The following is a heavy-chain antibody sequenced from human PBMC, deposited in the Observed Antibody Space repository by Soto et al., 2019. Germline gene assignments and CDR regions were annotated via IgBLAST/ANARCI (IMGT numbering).Heavy chain of an antibody. CDR2: INHSGST. Sequence: SETLSLTCAVYGGSFSGYYGSWIRQPPGKGLEWIGEINHSGSTNYNPSLKSRVTISVDTSKNQFSLKLSSVTAADTAVYYCARVRHIYCSGGSCEARQSQIDYWGQGTLVTVSS. J-gene: IGHJ4*02. CDR1: GGSFSGYY. CDR3: ARVRHIYCSGGSCEARQSQIDY. V-gene: IGHV4-34*01. D-gene: IGHD2-15*01.